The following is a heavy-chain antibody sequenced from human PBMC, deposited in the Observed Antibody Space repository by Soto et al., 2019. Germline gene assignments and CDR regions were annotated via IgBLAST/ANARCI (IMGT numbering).Heavy chain of an antibody. V-gene: IGHV1-69*13. CDR3: SRCIGYSYAASSSYYGMDV. Sequence: GASVKVSCKASGGTFSSYAISWVRQAPGQGLEWMGGIIPIFGTANYAQKFQGRVTITADESKSTAYMELSSLRSEDTAVYYCSRCIGYSYAASSSYYGMDVWGQGTTVTVSS. D-gene: IGHD5-18*01. CDR1: GGTFSSYA. CDR2: IIPIFGTA. J-gene: IGHJ6*02.